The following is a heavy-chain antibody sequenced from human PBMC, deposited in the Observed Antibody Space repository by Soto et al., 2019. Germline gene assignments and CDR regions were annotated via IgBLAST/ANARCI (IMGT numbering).Heavy chain of an antibody. D-gene: IGHD1-1*01. V-gene: IGHV3-72*01. Sequence: EVQLVESGGGLVQPGGSLRLSCAASGFTFSDHYMDWVRQAPGKGLEWVGRTRNKANSYTTEYAASVKGRFTISRDDSKNALYLQMNSLKTEDPAVYYCALLGTAVWGQGTLVTVSS. J-gene: IGHJ4*02. CDR2: TRNKANSYTT. CDR3: ALLGTAV. CDR1: GFTFSDHY.